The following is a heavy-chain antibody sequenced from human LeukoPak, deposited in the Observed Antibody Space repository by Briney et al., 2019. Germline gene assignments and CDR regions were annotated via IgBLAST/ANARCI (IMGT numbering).Heavy chain of an antibody. CDR2: INHSGST. V-gene: IGHV4-34*01. CDR3: GRRCLSNGYFDY. J-gene: IGHJ4*02. Sequence: SETLSLTCAVYGGSFSGYYWSWIRQPPGKGLEWIGEINHSGSTNYNPSLKSRVTISVDTSKNQFSLKLSSVTAADTAVYYCGRRCLSNGYFDYWGQGTLVTVSS. CDR1: GGSFSGYY. D-gene: IGHD2-8*01.